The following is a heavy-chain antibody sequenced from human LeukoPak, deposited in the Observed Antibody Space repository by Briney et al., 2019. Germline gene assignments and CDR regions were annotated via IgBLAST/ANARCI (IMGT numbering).Heavy chain of an antibody. CDR1: GFTFSGYG. CDR3: AKDLLGYCSGGSCYSLGY. Sequence: GGSLRLSCAASGFTFSGYGMHWVRQAPGKGLEWVAFIRYDGSNKYYADSVKGRFTISRDNSKNTLYLQMNSLRAEDTAVYYCAKDLLGYCSGGSCYSLGYWGQGTLVTVSS. D-gene: IGHD2-15*01. CDR2: IRYDGSNK. J-gene: IGHJ4*02. V-gene: IGHV3-30*02.